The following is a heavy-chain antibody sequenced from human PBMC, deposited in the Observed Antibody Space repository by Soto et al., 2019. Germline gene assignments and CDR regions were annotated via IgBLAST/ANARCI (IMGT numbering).Heavy chain of an antibody. D-gene: IGHD5-12*01. CDR1: GGSISSSSYY. CDR3: AREWLRFGGHFDY. Sequence: SETLSLTCTVSGGSISSSSYYWGWIRQPPGKGLEWIGSIYYSGSTYYNPSLKSRVTISVDTTTVYMELNSLRSEDTAVYYCAREWLRFGGHFDYWGRGTLVT. J-gene: IGHJ4*02. V-gene: IGHV4-39*07. CDR2: IYYSGST.